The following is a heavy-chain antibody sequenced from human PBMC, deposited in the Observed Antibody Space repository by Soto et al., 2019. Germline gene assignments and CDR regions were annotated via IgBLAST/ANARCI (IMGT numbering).Heavy chain of an antibody. CDR3: ARDPLSSFAMDV. J-gene: IGHJ6*02. CDR1: GYTFTGYY. Sequence: ASVKVSCKASGYTFTGYYMHWVRQAPGQGLEWMGWINPNSGGTNYAQKLQGWVTMTRDDSTSTAYMELTSLESDDTAVYYCARDPLSSFAMDVWGQGTTVTVSS. D-gene: IGHD3-10*02. V-gene: IGHV1-2*04. CDR2: INPNSGGT.